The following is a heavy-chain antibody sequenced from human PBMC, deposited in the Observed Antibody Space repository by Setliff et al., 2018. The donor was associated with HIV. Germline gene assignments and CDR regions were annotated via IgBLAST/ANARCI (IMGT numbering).Heavy chain of an antibody. J-gene: IGHJ6*03. Sequence: SGPTLVNPTQTLTLTCTFSEFSLSTSGVGVGWIRQTPGKALEWLALIYWDDDKRYSPSLESRLTITKDTSKNQVVLTMINMDPVDTATDYCAHFYCSSTSCYPHYYYYMDVWGKGTTVTVSS. V-gene: IGHV2-5*02. CDR2: IYWDDDK. D-gene: IGHD2-2*01. CDR1: EFSLSTSGVG. CDR3: AHFYCSSTSCYPHYYYYMDV.